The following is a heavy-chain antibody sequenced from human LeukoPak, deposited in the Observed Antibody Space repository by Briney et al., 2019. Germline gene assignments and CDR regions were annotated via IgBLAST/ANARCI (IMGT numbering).Heavy chain of an antibody. CDR1: GGSISSYY. V-gene: IGHV4-59*12. J-gene: IGHJ4*02. CDR2: IYYSGST. CDR3: AKTGTRLRGYSYGHAFDY. D-gene: IGHD5-18*01. Sequence: PSETLSLTCTVSGGSISSYYWSWIRQPPGKGLEWIGYIYYSGSTNYNPSLKSRVTISVDTSKNQFSLKLSSVTAADTAVYYCAKTGTRLRGYSYGHAFDYWGQGTLVTVSS.